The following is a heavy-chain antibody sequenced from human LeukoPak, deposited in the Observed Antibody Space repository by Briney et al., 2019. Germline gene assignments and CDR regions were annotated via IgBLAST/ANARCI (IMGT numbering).Heavy chain of an antibody. CDR2: IYYSGST. V-gene: IGHV4-59*08. J-gene: IGHJ4*02. Sequence: PSETLSLTCTVSGGSISSYYWSCIRQPPGKGLEWIGYIYYSGSTNYNPSLKSRVTISVDTSKNQFSLKLSSVTAADTAVYYCARGGVVEPGLLFDYWGQGTLVTVSS. CDR3: ARGGVVEPGLLFDY. CDR1: GGSISSYY. D-gene: IGHD1-7*01.